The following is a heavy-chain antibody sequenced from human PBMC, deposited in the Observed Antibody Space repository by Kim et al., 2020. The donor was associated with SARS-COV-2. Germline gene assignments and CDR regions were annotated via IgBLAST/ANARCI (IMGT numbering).Heavy chain of an antibody. Sequence: GGSLRLSCAASGFTFSSYGMHWVRQAPGKGLEWVAVISYDGSNKYYADSVKGRFTISRDNSKNTLYLQMNSLRAEDTAVYYCAKDPLRYSSSWYFDYWGQGTLVTVSS. CDR3: AKDPLRYSSSWYFDY. CDR1: GFTFSSYG. CDR2: ISYDGSNK. V-gene: IGHV3-30*18. J-gene: IGHJ4*02. D-gene: IGHD6-13*01.